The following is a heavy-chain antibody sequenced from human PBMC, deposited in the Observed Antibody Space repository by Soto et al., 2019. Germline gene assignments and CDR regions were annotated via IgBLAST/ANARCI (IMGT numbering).Heavy chain of an antibody. D-gene: IGHD2-15*01. Sequence: QVQLVQSGAEVKKPGASVKVSCKASGYTFTGYYMHWVRQAPGQGLEWMGWINPNSGGTNYAQKFQGWVTMTRDMSISTAYRELSRMRSDDTVVYYCASGYWSGGSCCPYYMDVWGRGTTVTVSS. CDR1: GYTFTGYY. V-gene: IGHV1-2*04. CDR2: INPNSGGT. J-gene: IGHJ6*03. CDR3: ASGYWSGGSCCPYYMDV.